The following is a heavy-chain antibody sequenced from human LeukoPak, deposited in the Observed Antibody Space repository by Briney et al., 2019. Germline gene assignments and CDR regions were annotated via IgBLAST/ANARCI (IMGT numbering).Heavy chain of an antibody. V-gene: IGHV3-48*03. D-gene: IGHD2-2*02. Sequence: GGSLRLSCAASGFTFSSYEMNWVRQAPGKGLEWVSFISRSGSNTDYADSVKGRFTISRDDAKNSLSLQLNSLRADDTAVYYCARDAACTTSSCYKQIDSWGQGTLVTVSS. CDR1: GFTFSSYE. CDR3: ARDAACTTSSCYKQIDS. CDR2: ISRSGSNT. J-gene: IGHJ4*02.